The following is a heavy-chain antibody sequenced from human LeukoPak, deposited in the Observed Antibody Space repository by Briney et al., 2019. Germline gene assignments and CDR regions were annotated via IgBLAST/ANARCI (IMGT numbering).Heavy chain of an antibody. J-gene: IGHJ4*02. CDR2: INPNSGGT. D-gene: IGHD3-3*01. V-gene: IGHV1-2*02. CDR3: ARVGITIPFGPTDHYYFDY. Sequence: ASVKVSCKASGYTFTGYYMHWVRQAPGQGLEWMGWINPNSGGTNYAQKFQGRVTMTRDTSIGTAYMELSRLRSDDTAVYYCARVGITIPFGPTDHYYFDYWGQGTLVTVSS. CDR1: GYTFTGYY.